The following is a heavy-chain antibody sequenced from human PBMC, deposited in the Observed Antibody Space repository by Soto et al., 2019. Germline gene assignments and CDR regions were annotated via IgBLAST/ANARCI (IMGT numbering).Heavy chain of an antibody. V-gene: IGHV3-30*18. CDR3: AKDRWELIHYFDY. CDR2: ISYDGSNK. Sequence: QVQLVESGGGVVQPGRSLRLSCAASGFTFSSYGMHWVRQAPGKGLEWVAVISYDGSNKYYADSVKGRFTISRDNSKNTLYLQTNSLRAEDTAVYYCAKDRWELIHYFDYWGQGTLVTVSS. J-gene: IGHJ4*02. D-gene: IGHD1-26*01. CDR1: GFTFSSYG.